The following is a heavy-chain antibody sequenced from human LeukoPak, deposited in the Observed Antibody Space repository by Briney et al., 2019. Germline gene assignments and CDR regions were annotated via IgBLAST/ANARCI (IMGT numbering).Heavy chain of an antibody. Sequence: ASVKVSCKASGYTFTGYYIHWVRQAPGQGLEWMGWINPDSGATNYAQRFQGRVTMTRDTSISTAYMELSGLRSDDTAVYYCARDLGINYGESFDYWGQGTLVTVSS. CDR1: GYTFTGYY. J-gene: IGHJ4*02. V-gene: IGHV1-2*02. D-gene: IGHD4-17*01. CDR3: ARDLGINYGESFDY. CDR2: INPDSGAT.